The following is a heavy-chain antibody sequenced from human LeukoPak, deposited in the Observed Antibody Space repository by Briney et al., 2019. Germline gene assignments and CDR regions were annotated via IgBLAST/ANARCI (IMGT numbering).Heavy chain of an antibody. V-gene: IGHV4-59*01. Sequence: RSQTLSLTCTVSGGSMSSYYWSWIRQPPGKGLEGIGYIYYSGSTNYNPSLKRHVTISVDTSKNQFSLKLSSVTAADTAVYYCARSYDFWSGYYDYWGQGTLVTVSS. CDR2: IYYSGST. J-gene: IGHJ4*02. CDR3: ARSYDFWSGYYDY. CDR1: GGSMSSYY. D-gene: IGHD3-3*01.